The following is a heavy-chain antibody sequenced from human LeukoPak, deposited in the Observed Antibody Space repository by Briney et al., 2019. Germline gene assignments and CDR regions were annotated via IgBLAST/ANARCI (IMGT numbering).Heavy chain of an antibody. V-gene: IGHV3-48*03. CDR3: VRGGYGDYGRGS. CDR2: IYSSGSTT. J-gene: IGHJ5*02. D-gene: IGHD4-17*01. Sequence: GGSLRLSCVASGLTFRSYEMNWVRQAPGKGLEWIAYIYSSGSTTYYADSVKGRFTVSRDNAKNSLYLQMNSLRVEDTAVYYCVRGGYGDYGRGSWGQGTLLTVSS. CDR1: GLTFRSYE.